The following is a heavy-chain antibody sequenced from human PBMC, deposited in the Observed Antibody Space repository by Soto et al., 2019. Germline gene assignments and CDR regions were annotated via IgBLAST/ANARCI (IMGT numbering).Heavy chain of an antibody. CDR2: ISSSSSYI. D-gene: IGHD6-6*01. CDR3: ARDSMNSSSSGPIYSPTDNDY. J-gene: IGHJ4*02. V-gene: IGHV3-21*01. CDR1: GFTFSSYS. Sequence: GGSLRLSCAASGFTFSSYSMNWVRQAPGKGLEWVSSISSSSSYIYYADSVKGRFTISRDNAKNSLYLQMNSLRAEDMAVYYCARDSMNSSSSGPIYSPTDNDYWGQGTLVTVSS.